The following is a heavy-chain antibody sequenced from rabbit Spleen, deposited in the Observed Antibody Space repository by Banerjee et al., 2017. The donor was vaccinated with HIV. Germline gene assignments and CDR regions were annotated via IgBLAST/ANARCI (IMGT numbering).Heavy chain of an antibody. CDR1: GFDFSSYY. V-gene: IGHV1S45*01. Sequence: QEQLKETGGGLVQPGGSLTLSCKASGFDFSSYYMSWVRQAPGKGLEWIVCIEVDTGRTYYANWAKGRFTISKTSTAVTLHATGLTDADTATYFCARDLADVIGWNFGLWGPGTLVTVS. CDR2: IEVDTGRT. CDR3: ARDLADVIGWNFGL. D-gene: IGHD2-1*01. J-gene: IGHJ4*01.